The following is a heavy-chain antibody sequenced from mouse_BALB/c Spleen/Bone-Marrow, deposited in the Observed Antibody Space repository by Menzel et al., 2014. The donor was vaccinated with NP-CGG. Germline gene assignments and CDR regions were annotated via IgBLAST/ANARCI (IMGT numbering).Heavy chain of an antibody. CDR2: IYPGSGST. V-gene: IGHV1-77*01. CDR1: GYTFTDYV. Sequence: QVQLKESGPELVKPGASVKMSCKASGYTFTDYVITWVKQRTGQGLEWIGGIYPGSGSTYYNEKFKGKATLTADKSSNTAYMQLGSLTSEDSAVYFCARLDGNYRYAMDYWGQGTSVTVSS. D-gene: IGHD2-1*01. CDR3: ARLDGNYRYAMDY. J-gene: IGHJ4*01.